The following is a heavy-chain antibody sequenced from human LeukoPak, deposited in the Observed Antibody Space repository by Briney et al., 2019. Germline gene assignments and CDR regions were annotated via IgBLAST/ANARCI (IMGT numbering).Heavy chain of an antibody. CDR3: AKEGTAMDFDY. CDR2: ISYDGSNK. V-gene: IGHV3-30*18. Sequence: PGGSLRLSCAASGFTLSSYGMHWVRQAPGKGLEWVAVISYDGSNKYYADSVKGRFTISRDNSKNTLYLQMNSLRAEDTAVYYCAKEGTAMDFDYWGQGTLVTVSS. J-gene: IGHJ4*02. D-gene: IGHD5-18*01. CDR1: GFTLSSYG.